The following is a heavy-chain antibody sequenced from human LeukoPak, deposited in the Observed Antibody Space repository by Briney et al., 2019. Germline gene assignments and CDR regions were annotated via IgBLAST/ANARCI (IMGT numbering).Heavy chain of an antibody. CDR1: GYTFTGYY. V-gene: IGHV1-2*02. CDR2: INPNNGGT. Sequence: ASVKVSCKASGYTFTGYYMHWVRQAPGQGLEWMGWINPNNGGTNYAQKFQGRVTMTRDTSISTAYMELSSLRSEDTAVYYCARGSRTTVTTRAEYYYYYMDVWGKGTTVTVSS. J-gene: IGHJ6*03. D-gene: IGHD4-17*01. CDR3: ARGSRTTVTTRAEYYYYYMDV.